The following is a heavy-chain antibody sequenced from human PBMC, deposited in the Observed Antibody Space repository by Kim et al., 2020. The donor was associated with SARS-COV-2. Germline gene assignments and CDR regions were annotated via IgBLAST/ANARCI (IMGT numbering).Heavy chain of an antibody. Sequence: GGSLRLSCAASGFTFSSYSMNWVRQAPGKGLEWVSSISSSSSYIYYADSVKGRFTISRDNAKNSLYLQMNSLRAEDTAVYYCARDKTPRTLQLGDAFDIWGQGTMVTVSS. CDR2: ISSSSSYI. V-gene: IGHV3-21*01. CDR1: GFTFSSYS. J-gene: IGHJ3*02. CDR3: ARDKTPRTLQLGDAFDI. D-gene: IGHD5-18*01.